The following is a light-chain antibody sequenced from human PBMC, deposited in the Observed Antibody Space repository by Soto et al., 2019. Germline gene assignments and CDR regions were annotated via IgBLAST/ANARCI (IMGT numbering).Light chain of an antibody. J-gene: IGKJ1*01. CDR1: QTVSSAR. V-gene: IGKV3-20*01. Sequence: EIVLTHSPGTLSLSPWEIATLSCRASQTVSSARLAWFQQKPGQAPRLLIYGASSRALGIPDRFSGSGSETDFTLTITRLESEDFAGYSCHQYGSSPCTFGQGTKVDSK. CDR3: HQYGSSPCT. CDR2: GAS.